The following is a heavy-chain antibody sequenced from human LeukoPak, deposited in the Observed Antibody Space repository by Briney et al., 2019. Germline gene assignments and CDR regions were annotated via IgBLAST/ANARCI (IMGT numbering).Heavy chain of an antibody. J-gene: IGHJ4*02. CDR1: GFTFSSHW. Sequence: PGGSLRLSCAASGFTFSSHWMHWVRQAPGEGLVWVSHINRDGSSTNYADSVKGRFTISRDNAKNTLYLQMNSLRAEDMAVYYCARAGPDYWGQGTLVTVSS. CDR2: INRDGSST. CDR3: ARAGPDY. V-gene: IGHV3-74*01.